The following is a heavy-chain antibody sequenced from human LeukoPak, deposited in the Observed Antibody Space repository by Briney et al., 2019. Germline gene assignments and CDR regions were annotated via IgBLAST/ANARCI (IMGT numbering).Heavy chain of an antibody. V-gene: IGHV4-34*01. J-gene: IGHJ5*02. Sequence: PSETLSLXCAVYGGSFSGYYWSWIRQPPGKGLEWIGEINHSGSTNYNPSLKSRVTISVDTSKNQFSLKLSSVTAADTAVYYCARGLVRSRSTRAGVFDPWGRGTLVTVSS. CDR1: GGSFSGYY. D-gene: IGHD3-10*01. CDR2: INHSGST. CDR3: ARGLVRSRSTRAGVFDP.